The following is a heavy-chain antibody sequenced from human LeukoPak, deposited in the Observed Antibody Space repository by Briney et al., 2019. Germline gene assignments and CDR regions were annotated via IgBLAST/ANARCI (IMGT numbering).Heavy chain of an antibody. CDR1: GYTFTGYY. CDR2: INPNSGGT. D-gene: IGHD6-13*01. CDR3: ARDPIAAAGTGDY. V-gene: IGHV1-2*02. J-gene: IGHJ4*02. Sequence: ASVKVSCKASGYTFTGYYMHWVRQAPGQGLEWMGWINPNSGGTNYAQKFQGRVTMTRDTSISTAYMELSRLRSDDTAVYYCARDPIAAAGTGDYWSQGTLVTVSS.